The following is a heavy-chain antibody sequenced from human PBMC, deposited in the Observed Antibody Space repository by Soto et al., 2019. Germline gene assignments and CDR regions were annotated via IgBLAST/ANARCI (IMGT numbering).Heavy chain of an antibody. CDR2: ISSNGGST. J-gene: IGHJ5*02. V-gene: IGHV3-64*01. D-gene: IGHD3-22*01. Sequence: EVPLVESGGGLVQPGGSLRLSCAASGFTFSSYAMHWVRQAPGKGLEYVSAISSNGGSTYYANSVKGRFTISRDNSKNTLYLQMGSLRAEDMAVYYCARDKRYYDSSGYYYDWFDPWGQGTLVTVSS. CDR1: GFTFSSYA. CDR3: ARDKRYYDSSGYYYDWFDP.